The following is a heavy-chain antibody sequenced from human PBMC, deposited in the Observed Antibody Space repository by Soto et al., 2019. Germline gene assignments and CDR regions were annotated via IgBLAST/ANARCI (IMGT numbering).Heavy chain of an antibody. CDR3: AKVGSSWYYYYYLDV. CDR1: GFTGDDYA. J-gene: IGHJ6*03. V-gene: IGHV3-9*01. D-gene: IGHD6-13*01. CDR2: ISWHSGSI. Sequence: EVQLVESGGGLVQPGGSLRLSCAASGFTGDDYAMHWVRQAPGKGLEWFSGISWHSGSIGYADSVKGRFTISRVNAKNSLYLQMTSLRAEDTALYYCAKVGSSWYYYYYLDVWGKGTTVTVSS.